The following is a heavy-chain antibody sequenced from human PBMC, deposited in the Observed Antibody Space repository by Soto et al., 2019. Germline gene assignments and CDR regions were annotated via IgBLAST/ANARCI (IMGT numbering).Heavy chain of an antibody. J-gene: IGHJ5*02. V-gene: IGHV4-34*01. Sequence: SETLSLTCAVYGGSFSGYYCSWIRQPPGKGLEWIGEINHSGSTNYNPSLKSRVTISVDTSKNQFSLKLSSVTAADTAVYYCARVLGNWFDPWGQGTLVTVSS. D-gene: IGHD7-27*01. CDR3: ARVLGNWFDP. CDR1: GGSFSGYY. CDR2: INHSGST.